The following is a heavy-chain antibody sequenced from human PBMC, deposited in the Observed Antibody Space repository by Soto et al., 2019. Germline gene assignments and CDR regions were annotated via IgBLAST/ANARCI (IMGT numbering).Heavy chain of an antibody. V-gene: IGHV4-31*11. D-gene: IGHD3-9*01. Sequence: SETLSLTCAVSGGSISSGGYYWSWIRQHPGKGLEWIGYIYYSGSTYYNPSLKSRVTISVDASKNQFSLKLSSVTAADTAVYYCARGPKYFDSVDSWGQGTLVTVSS. CDR2: IYYSGST. CDR3: ARGPKYFDSVDS. J-gene: IGHJ4*02. CDR1: GGSISSGGYY.